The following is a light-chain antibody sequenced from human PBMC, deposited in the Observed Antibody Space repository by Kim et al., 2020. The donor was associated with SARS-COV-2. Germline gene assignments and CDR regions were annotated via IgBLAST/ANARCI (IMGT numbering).Light chain of an antibody. Sequence: ASIGDRVTITCRASQDIANSLAWYQQKPGKVPQVLIYAASTLQSGVPSRFSGSGSRTEFTLTIDSLQTEDVATYYCQKYNSAPWTFGPGTKVDIK. J-gene: IGKJ1*01. CDR3: QKYNSAPWT. V-gene: IGKV1-27*01. CDR2: AAS. CDR1: QDIANS.